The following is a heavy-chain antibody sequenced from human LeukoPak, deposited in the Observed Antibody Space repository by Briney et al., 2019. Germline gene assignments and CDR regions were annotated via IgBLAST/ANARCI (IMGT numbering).Heavy chain of an antibody. CDR1: GFTFSSYA. D-gene: IGHD4-23*01. J-gene: IGHJ4*02. Sequence: PGGSLRLSCAASGFTFSSYAMNWARQAPGKGLEWVSAISSGGTTYYADSVKGRFSISRDNSKNTVYLQMNSLRAEDTAVYYCTIRQTTLDYYDCWGQRTLVTVSS. CDR3: TIRQTTLDYYDC. CDR2: ISSGGTT. V-gene: IGHV3-23*01.